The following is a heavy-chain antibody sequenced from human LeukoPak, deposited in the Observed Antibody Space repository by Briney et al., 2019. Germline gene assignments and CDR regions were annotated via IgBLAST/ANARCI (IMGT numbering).Heavy chain of an antibody. J-gene: IGHJ4*02. CDR1: GFTFSNHW. V-gene: IGHV3-74*01. D-gene: IGHD4-17*01. CDR2: LNTDGSST. CDR3: ARDAAGPDGDIDY. Sequence: PGGSLRLSCAASGFTFSNHWMHWVRQAPGEGLVWVSRLNTDGSSTNYADSVKGRFTISRDNAKNTLYLQMNSLRAEDTALYYCARDAAGPDGDIDYWGQGTLVTVSS.